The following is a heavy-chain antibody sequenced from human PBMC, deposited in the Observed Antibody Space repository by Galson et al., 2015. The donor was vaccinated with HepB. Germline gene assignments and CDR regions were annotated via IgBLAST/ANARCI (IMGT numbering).Heavy chain of an antibody. J-gene: IGHJ4*02. CDR1: GFIVSTNY. CDR2: IYSGGSK. V-gene: IGHV3-53*01. Sequence: SLRLSCAASGFIVSTNYMSWVRQAPGKGLEWVSVIYSGGSKYYADSVKGRFTISRDNSKNTLYLQMNGLRAEDTAVYFCASHAPYYYGSGRYPGTFDYWGQGTLVTVSS. D-gene: IGHD3-10*01. CDR3: ASHAPYYYGSGRYPGTFDY.